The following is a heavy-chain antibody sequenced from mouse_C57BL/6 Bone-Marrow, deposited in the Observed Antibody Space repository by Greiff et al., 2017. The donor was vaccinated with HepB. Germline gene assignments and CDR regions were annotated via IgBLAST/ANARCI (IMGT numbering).Heavy chain of an antibody. D-gene: IGHD1-1*01. CDR1: GFTFSSYA. Sequence: DVKLVESGEGLVKPGGSLKLSCAASGFTFSSYAMSWVRQTPEKRLEWVAYISSGGDYIYYADTVKGRFTISRDNARNTLYLQMSSLKSEDTAMYYCTRDRDYYGSSYPVYFDYWGQGTTLTVSS. CDR3: TRDRDYYGSSYPVYFDY. J-gene: IGHJ2*01. V-gene: IGHV5-9-1*02. CDR2: ISSGGDYI.